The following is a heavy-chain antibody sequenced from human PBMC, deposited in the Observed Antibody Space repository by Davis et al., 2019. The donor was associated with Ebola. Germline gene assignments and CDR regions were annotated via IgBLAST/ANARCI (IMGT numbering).Heavy chain of an antibody. J-gene: IGHJ4*02. V-gene: IGHV4-59*11. D-gene: IGHD5-24*01. CDR3: ARDQQGDGYASFGY. Sequence: PSETLSLTCTVSGASISSHYWSWIRQSPGKGLECIGYIHSRGSTNYNPSLKSRVTISVDMSKNQLSLKLTSVTAADTAVYYCARDQQGDGYASFGYWGQGTLVTVSS. CDR1: GASISSHY. CDR2: IHSRGST.